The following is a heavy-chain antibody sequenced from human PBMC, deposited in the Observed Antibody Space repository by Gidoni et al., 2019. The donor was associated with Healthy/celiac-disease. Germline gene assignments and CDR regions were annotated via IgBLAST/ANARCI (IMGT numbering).Heavy chain of an antibody. CDR3: AKDPSVLLWFGELSLSNYYYGMDV. V-gene: IGHV3-23*01. CDR2: ISGSGGST. Sequence: EVQLLASGGGLVQPGGSLRLSCPASGFTFSIYAMSWVCQAPGKGLEWVSAISGSGGSTYYADSVKGRFTISRDNSKNTLYLQMNSLRAEDTAVYYCAKDPSVLLWFGELSLSNYYYGMDVWGQGTTVTVSS. CDR1: GFTFSIYA. J-gene: IGHJ6*02. D-gene: IGHD3-10*01.